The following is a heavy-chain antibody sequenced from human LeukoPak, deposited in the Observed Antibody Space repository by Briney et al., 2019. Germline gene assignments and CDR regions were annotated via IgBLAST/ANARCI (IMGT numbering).Heavy chain of an antibody. V-gene: IGHV3-66*01. CDR3: ARRLEYSGSKGVFDY. CDR1: GFTVTTNY. D-gene: IGHD1-26*01. J-gene: IGHJ4*02. CDR2: IYSGGYT. Sequence: GGSLRLSCAASGFTVTTNYMTWVRQAPGKGLEWVSIIYSGGYTDYADSVKGRFTISRDNSKNTLDLQMNSLRAEDTAVYYCARRLEYSGSKGVFDYWGQGTLVTISS.